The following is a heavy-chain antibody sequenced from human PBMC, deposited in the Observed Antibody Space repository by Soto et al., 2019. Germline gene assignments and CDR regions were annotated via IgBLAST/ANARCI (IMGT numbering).Heavy chain of an antibody. J-gene: IGHJ5*02. Sequence: EVQLVESGGGLVQPGGSLRLSCAASGFTVSSNYMSWVRQAPGKGLVWVSVIYSGGSTYYADSVKGRFTISRDNSKNTLYLQMNSLRAEDTAVYYCANDYSNNWSFDPWGQGTLVTVSS. V-gene: IGHV3-66*01. CDR3: ANDYSNNWSFDP. CDR1: GFTVSSNY. D-gene: IGHD4-4*01. CDR2: IYSGGST.